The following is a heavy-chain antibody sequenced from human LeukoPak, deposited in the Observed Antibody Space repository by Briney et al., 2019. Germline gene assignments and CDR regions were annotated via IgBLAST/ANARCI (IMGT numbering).Heavy chain of an antibody. CDR3: ARVAAAIPTYYYYGMDV. D-gene: IGHD6-13*01. CDR2: ISAYNGNT. CDR1: GYTFTSYG. Sequence: ASVKVSCKASGYTFTSYGISWVRQAPGQGLEWMGWISAYNGNTNYAQKLQGRVTMTTDTSTSTAYMELRSLRPDDTAVYYCARVAAAIPTYYYYGMDVWGQGTTVTVSS. V-gene: IGHV1-18*01. J-gene: IGHJ6*02.